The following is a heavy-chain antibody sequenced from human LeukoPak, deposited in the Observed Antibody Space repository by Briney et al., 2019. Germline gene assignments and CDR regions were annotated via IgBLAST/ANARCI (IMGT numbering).Heavy chain of an antibody. V-gene: IGHV4-34*01. Sequence: SETLSLTCAVYGGSFSGYYWSWIRRPPGKGLEWIGEINHSGSTNYNPSLKSRVTISVDTSKNQFPLKLSSVTAADTAVYYCARALASAPPYYFDYWGQGTLVTVSS. CDR2: INHSGST. CDR1: GGSFSGYY. CDR3: ARALASAPPYYFDY. J-gene: IGHJ4*02.